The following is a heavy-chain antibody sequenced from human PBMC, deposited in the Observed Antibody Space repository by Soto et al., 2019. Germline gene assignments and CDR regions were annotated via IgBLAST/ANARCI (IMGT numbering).Heavy chain of an antibody. J-gene: IGHJ4*02. V-gene: IGHV3-30*18. CDR2: VSHDGRNT. CDR1: EVTFSDYA. D-gene: IGHD6-19*01. CDR3: AKGGRQWLVTSDFNY. Sequence: VQLVESVGGVVRPGRSLRLSCAASEVTFSDYAMLWVRQAPGKGLEWVAVVSHDGRNTHYADSVKGRFTISRDSSKNTVSLEMTNLRAEDTAVYYCAKGGRQWLVTSDFNYWGQGALVTVSS.